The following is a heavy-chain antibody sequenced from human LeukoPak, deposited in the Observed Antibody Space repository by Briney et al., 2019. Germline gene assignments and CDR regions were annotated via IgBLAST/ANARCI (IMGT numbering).Heavy chain of an antibody. V-gene: IGHV1-2*06. J-gene: IGHJ6*02. D-gene: IGHD3-10*01. CDR1: RYTFTGSY. Sequence: ASVKVSCKASRYTFTGSYIHWVRQAPGQGLEWMGRINPNSGDTNYAQKFQGRVTMSRDTSISTAYMELSRLRSDDTAVYYCARDYEDKVWFGHMDVWGQGTTVTVSS. CDR2: INPNSGDT. CDR3: ARDYEDKVWFGHMDV.